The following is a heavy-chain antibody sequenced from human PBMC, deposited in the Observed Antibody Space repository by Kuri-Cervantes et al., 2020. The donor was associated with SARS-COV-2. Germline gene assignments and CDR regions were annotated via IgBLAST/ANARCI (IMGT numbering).Heavy chain of an antibody. V-gene: IGHV3-30-3*01. CDR1: GFTVSSNY. D-gene: IGHD2-2*01. Sequence: GESLKISCAASGFTVSSNYMSWVRQAPGKGLEWVAVISCDGSNKYYADSVKGRFTISRDNSKNTLYLQMNSLRAEDTAVYYCAVRGGIVVVPAAAYYYYMDVWGKGTTVTDSS. J-gene: IGHJ6*03. CDR2: ISCDGSNK. CDR3: AVRGGIVVVPAAAYYYYMDV.